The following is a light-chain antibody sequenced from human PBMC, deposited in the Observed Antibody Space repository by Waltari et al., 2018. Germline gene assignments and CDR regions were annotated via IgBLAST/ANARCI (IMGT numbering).Light chain of an antibody. Sequence: DIQMTQSPSSVSASVGDRVTLTCRASQGISSRLAWYQQKPGKAPKPLIYDASSLHSGVPSRFSGSGSGTDFTLTSRSLQPEDFATYYCQQVNSFPRTFGQGTKVEVK. CDR3: QQVNSFPRT. CDR2: DAS. V-gene: IGKV1-12*01. J-gene: IGKJ1*01. CDR1: QGISSR.